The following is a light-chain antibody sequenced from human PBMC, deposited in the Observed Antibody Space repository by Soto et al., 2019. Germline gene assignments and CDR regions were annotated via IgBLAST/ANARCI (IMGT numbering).Light chain of an antibody. CDR1: SSNLGRKT. Sequence: QSVLTQPPSASGTPGQRVTISCSGSSSNLGRKTVNWYQQLPGTAPKLLIYSNNQRPSGVPDRFSGSKSGTSGSLAISGLQSEDEADYYCAAWDDSLNGVVFGGGTKLTVL. J-gene: IGLJ3*02. V-gene: IGLV1-44*01. CDR2: SNN. CDR3: AAWDDSLNGVV.